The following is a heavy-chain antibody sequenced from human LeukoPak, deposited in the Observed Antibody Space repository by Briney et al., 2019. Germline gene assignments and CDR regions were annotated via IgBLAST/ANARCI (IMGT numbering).Heavy chain of an antibody. D-gene: IGHD1-26*01. CDR3: ARESGSGSYYECFDY. CDR2: IGSRKTAI. J-gene: IGHJ4*02. Sequence: KPGGSLRLSCAASGFTFTTYSMNWVRQAPGKGLEWISSIGSRKTAIYYADSVKGRFTISRDDAKNSLYPQMNSLRAEDTAVYYCARESGSGSYYECFDYWGQGTLVTVSS. V-gene: IGHV3-21*06. CDR1: GFTFTTYS.